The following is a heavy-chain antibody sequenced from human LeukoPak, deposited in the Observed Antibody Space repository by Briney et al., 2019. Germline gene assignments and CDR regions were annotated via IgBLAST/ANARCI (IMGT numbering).Heavy chain of an antibody. CDR3: ARDSRWLQYDAFDI. Sequence: GGSLRLSCEASGFTSISYWMSWVRQAPGKGLEWVANIKQDGSEKYYVDSVKGRFTISRDNAKNSLYLQMNSLRAEDTAVYYCARDSRWLQYDAFDIWGQGTMVTVSS. V-gene: IGHV3-7*01. J-gene: IGHJ3*02. D-gene: IGHD5-24*01. CDR2: IKQDGSEK. CDR1: GFTSISYW.